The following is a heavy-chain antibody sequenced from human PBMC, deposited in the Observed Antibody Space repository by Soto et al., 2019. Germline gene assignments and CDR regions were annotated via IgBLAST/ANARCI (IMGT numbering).Heavy chain of an antibody. J-gene: IGHJ6*02. CDR1: GGSFSGYY. V-gene: IGHV4-34*01. D-gene: IGHD3-3*01. Sequence: QVQLQQWGAGLLKPSETLSLTCAVYGGSFSGYYWSWIRQPPGKGLEWIGEINHSGSTNYNPSLKSRVTISVDTSKNQFSLKLSSVTAADTAVYYCARFPRSHITIFGMDVWGQGTTVTVSS. CDR2: INHSGST. CDR3: ARFPRSHITIFGMDV.